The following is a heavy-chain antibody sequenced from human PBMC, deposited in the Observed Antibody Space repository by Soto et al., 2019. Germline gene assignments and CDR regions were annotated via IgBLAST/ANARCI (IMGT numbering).Heavy chain of an antibody. CDR1: GYSFTSYW. Sequence: GESLKISCKGSGYSFTSYWIGWVRQMPGKGLEWMGIIYPGDSDTRYSPSFQGQVTISADKSISTAYLQWSSLKASDTAMYYCARLRLAGLHVDIAMVVPYDYWGQGTLVTVSS. CDR3: ARLRLAGLHVDIAMVVPYDY. CDR2: IYPGDSDT. J-gene: IGHJ4*02. D-gene: IGHD5-18*01. V-gene: IGHV5-51*01.